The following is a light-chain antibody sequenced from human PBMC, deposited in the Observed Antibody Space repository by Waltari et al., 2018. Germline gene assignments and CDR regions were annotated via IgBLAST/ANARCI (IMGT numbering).Light chain of an antibody. CDR2: RSD. CDR1: RSTTGRNR. Sequence: QSLLTQPPSISAAPGQRVTISCSGGRSTTGRNRVTWYAQVAGTTPKLLMYRSDQRPSGVSDRFAGSKSGTSASLAITGLLFADEADYICATGDDSLNAWIFGGGTRLTVL. V-gene: IGLV1-44*01. J-gene: IGLJ2*01. CDR3: ATGDDSLNAWI.